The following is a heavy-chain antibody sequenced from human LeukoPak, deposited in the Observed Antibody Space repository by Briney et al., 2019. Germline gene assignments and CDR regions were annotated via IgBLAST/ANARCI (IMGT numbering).Heavy chain of an antibody. CDR1: GASISTINRF. V-gene: IGHV4-39*01. Sequence: SETLSLTCTVSGASISTINRFWDWIRQPPGKGLEWIGNVYYSGNTHYNPSLKGRVTISLDTSKNQFSLRLTSVTAADTAVYYCARHGLYQDYGYWGQGTLVTVSS. CDR3: ARHGLYQDYGY. CDR2: VYYSGNT. D-gene: IGHD3-16*01. J-gene: IGHJ4*02.